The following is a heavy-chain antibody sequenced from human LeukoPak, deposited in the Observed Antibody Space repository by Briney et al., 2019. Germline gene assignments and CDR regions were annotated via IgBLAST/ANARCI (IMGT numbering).Heavy chain of an antibody. D-gene: IGHD5-18*01. Sequence: PSETLSLTCTVSDGSISSYYWSWIRQPPGKGLEWIGYIYYSGSTNYNPSLKSRVTISVDTSKNQFSLKLSSVTAADTAVYYCARTMVDTAMLYFDYWGQGTLVTVSS. CDR2: IYYSGST. CDR1: DGSISSYY. CDR3: ARTMVDTAMLYFDY. V-gene: IGHV4-59*08. J-gene: IGHJ4*02.